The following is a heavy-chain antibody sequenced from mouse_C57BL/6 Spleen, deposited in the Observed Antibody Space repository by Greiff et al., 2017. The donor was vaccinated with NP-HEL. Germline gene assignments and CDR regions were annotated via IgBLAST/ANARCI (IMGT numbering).Heavy chain of an antibody. J-gene: IGHJ2*01. D-gene: IGHD1-1*01. CDR3: ARGSYSRGFFDY. CDR1: GFTFSDYG. CDR2: ISSGSSTI. V-gene: IGHV5-17*01. Sequence: EVKVVESGGGLVKPGGSLKLSCAASGFTFSDYGMHWVRQAPEKGLEWVAYISSGSSTIYYADTVKGRFTISRDNAKNTLFLQMTSLRSGDTAMYYCARGSYSRGFFDYWGQGTTLTVSS.